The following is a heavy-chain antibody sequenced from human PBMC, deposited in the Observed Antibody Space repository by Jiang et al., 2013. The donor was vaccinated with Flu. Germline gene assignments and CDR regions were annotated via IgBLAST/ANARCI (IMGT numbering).Heavy chain of an antibody. CDR2: IYYSGST. CDR1: SISSGGYY. CDR3: ARDVYYYDSSGYYYGGGFDY. Sequence: SISSGGYYWSWIRQHPGKGLEWIGYIYYSGSTYYNPSLKSRVTISVDTSKNQFSLKLSSVTAADTAVYYCARDVYYYDSSGYYYGGGFDYWGQGTLVTVSS. J-gene: IGHJ4*02. D-gene: IGHD3-22*01. V-gene: IGHV4-31*02.